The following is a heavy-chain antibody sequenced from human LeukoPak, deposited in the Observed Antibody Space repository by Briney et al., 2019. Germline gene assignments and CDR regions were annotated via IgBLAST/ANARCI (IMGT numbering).Heavy chain of an antibody. D-gene: IGHD3-22*01. J-gene: IGHJ6*02. V-gene: IGHV1-2*02. CDR2: INPNSGGT. CDR1: GYTFINFF. CDR3: ARDLTVGIVRKKHYGMDV. Sequence: AASVKVSCKASGYTFINFFMHWVRQAPGQGLEWMGWINPNSGGTNLAQKFQGRVTMTRDTSISTAYMELSSLRSDDTAVYFCARDLTVGIVRKKHYGMDVWGQGTTDTVSS.